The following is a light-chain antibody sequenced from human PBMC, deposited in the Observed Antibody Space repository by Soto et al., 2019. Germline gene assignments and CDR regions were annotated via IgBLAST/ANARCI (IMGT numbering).Light chain of an antibody. V-gene: IGKV3D-15*01. CDR3: QQYNNWPLT. CDR1: QSVDND. J-gene: IGKJ4*01. Sequence: EIVMTQSPATLSVSPEDRATLSCGASQSVDNDLAWYQQKPGQPPRLLIYDASTRATGIPARFSGSQSGTEFTLTISSLLSEDFAVYSCQQYNNWPLTFGGGTKVDIK. CDR2: DAS.